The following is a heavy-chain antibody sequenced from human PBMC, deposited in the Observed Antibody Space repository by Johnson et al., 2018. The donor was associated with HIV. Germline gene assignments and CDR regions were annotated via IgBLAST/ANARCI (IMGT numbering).Heavy chain of an antibody. CDR3: ARQTLRAFDI. J-gene: IGHJ3*02. V-gene: IGHV3-7*01. CDR2: IKQDGNEK. CDR1: GFTFSSYW. Sequence: VQLVESGGGLVQPGGSLRLSCAASGFTFSSYWMSWVRQAPGKGLEWVANIKQDGNEKYYVDSVKGRFAISRDNAKNTLYLQMNSLGTEDTALYYCARQTLRAFDIWGQGTMVTVSS.